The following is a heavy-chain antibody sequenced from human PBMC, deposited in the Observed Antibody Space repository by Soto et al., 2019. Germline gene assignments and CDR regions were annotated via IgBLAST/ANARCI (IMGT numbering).Heavy chain of an antibody. CDR1: GGTFSSYS. D-gene: IGHD1-26*01. Sequence: QVQLVQSGAEVKKPGSSVKVSCKASGGTFSSYSINWVRQAPGQGLEWMGEVIPIFGTANYAQKFQGRVTITADESTSTAYMELSSLRSEDTAVYYGARDGGRHSGGIDYWGQGTLVTVSS. CDR3: ARDGGRHSGGIDY. V-gene: IGHV1-69*01. J-gene: IGHJ4*02. CDR2: VIPIFGTA.